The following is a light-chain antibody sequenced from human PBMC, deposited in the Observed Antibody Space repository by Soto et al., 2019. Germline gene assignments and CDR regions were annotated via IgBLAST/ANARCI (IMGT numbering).Light chain of an antibody. CDR1: QTIDNT. J-gene: IGKJ5*01. CDR2: GAS. V-gene: IGKV3-20*01. Sequence: EVVMTQSPATLSLSPGERATLSCRASQTIDNTLAWYQHKPGQSPRLLIYGASNRAVGIPGRFSGSGSGKDFTLIINRLEPEDFAVYYCQQYGRSFGQGTRLEIK. CDR3: QQYGRS.